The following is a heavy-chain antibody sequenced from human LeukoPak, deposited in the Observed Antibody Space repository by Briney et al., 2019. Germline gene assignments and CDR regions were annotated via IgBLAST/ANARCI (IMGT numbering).Heavy chain of an antibody. CDR2: VTGSGGNT. J-gene: IGHJ3*02. CDR1: GFTFSSYA. CDR3: AREIGSSSWYGSGDDAFDI. Sequence: GGSLRLSCAASGFTFSSYAMSWVRQAPGKGLEWVSVVTGSGGNTYYADSVKGRFTISRDNSESTLSLQMNSLRAEDTAVYYCAREIGSSSWYGSGDDAFDIWGQGTMVTVSS. V-gene: IGHV3-23*01. D-gene: IGHD6-13*01.